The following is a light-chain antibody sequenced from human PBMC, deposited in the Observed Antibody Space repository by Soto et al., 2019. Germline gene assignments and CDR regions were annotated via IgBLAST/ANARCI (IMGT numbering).Light chain of an antibody. V-gene: IGLV2-14*01. CDR2: DVS. CDR1: SSDVGCYNY. J-gene: IGLJ2*01. Sequence: QSVLTQPASVSGSPGQSITISCTGTSSDVGCYNYVSWYQQHPGKAPKLLIYDVSNRPSGVSNRFSGYKSGNTDSLTISGRQANDEADYYCSSYTSSSTLVVFGGGTKPTAL. CDR3: SSYTSSSTLVV.